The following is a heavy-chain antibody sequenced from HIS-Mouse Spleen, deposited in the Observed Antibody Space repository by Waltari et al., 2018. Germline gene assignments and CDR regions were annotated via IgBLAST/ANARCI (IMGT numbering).Heavy chain of an antibody. CDR2: INHSGRT. D-gene: IGHD1-26*01. CDR1: GGSFSGYY. J-gene: IGHJ4*02. V-gene: IGHV4-34*01. CDR3: ARGRDSGSYYFDY. Sequence: QVQLQQWGAGLLKPSETLSLTCAVYGGSFSGYYWSWIRQPPGKGLGWIGEINHSGRTNYNPSLKSRVTISVDTSKNQFSLKLSSVTAADTAVYYCARGRDSGSYYFDYWGQGTLVTVSS.